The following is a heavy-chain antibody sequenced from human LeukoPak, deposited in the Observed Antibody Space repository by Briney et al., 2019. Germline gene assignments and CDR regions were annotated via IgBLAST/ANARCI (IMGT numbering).Heavy chain of an antibody. J-gene: IGHJ4*02. D-gene: IGHD4-17*01. CDR3: ARASTVTTWSLGY. CDR2: VSYTGST. Sequence: SSETLSLTCTVSGGSISSYDWSWVRQPPGKGLEWIGYVSYTGSTNCNPSLKSRVTMSVDTSKNQFSLNLSSVTAADTAMYYCARASTVTTWSLGYWGQGILVTVSS. V-gene: IGHV4-59*01. CDR1: GGSISSYD.